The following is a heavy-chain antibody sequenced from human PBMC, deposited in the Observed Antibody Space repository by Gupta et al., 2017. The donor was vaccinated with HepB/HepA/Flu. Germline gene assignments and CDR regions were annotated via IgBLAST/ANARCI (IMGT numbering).Heavy chain of an antibody. CDR2: ISGSGDST. J-gene: IGHJ4*02. Sequence: EVQLLESGGGLVQPGGSLRLSCAASGFTFSSYPMSWVRQAPGKGLEWVSAISGSGDSTYDTDSVKGRFTISRDNSKNTLYLQMKSLRAEDTAVYYCAKERDDYFDYGGQGTLVTVSS. CDR3: AKERDDYFDY. V-gene: IGHV3-23*01. CDR1: GFTFSSYP.